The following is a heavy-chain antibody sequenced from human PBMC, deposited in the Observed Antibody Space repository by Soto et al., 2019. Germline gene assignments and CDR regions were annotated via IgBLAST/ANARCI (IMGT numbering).Heavy chain of an antibody. V-gene: IGHV1-2*04. D-gene: IGHD2-15*01. J-gene: IGHJ4*02. CDR2: INPNSGGT. CDR1: GYTFTGYY. Sequence: ASVKVSCKASGYTFTGYYMHWVRQAPGQGLEWMGWINPNSGGTNYAQKFQRWVTMTRDTSISTAYMELGRLRSDDTAVYFCAGGDKGGSFPLVFFSDYWGQGTLVTVSS. CDR3: AGGDKGGSFPLVFFSDY.